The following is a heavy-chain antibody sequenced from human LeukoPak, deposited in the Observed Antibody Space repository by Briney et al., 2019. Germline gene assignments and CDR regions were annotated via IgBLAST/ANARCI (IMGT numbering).Heavy chain of an antibody. CDR3: ARASSIPTVLLWFGELSGDAFDI. CDR1: GGSISSYY. J-gene: IGHJ3*02. Sequence: SETLSLTCTVSGGSISSYYWSWIRQPAGKGLEWIGRIYTSGSTNYNPSLKSRVTMSVDTSKNQFSLKLSSVTAADTAVYYCARASSIPTVLLWFGELSGDAFDIWGQGTMVTVSS. CDR2: IYTSGST. D-gene: IGHD3-10*01. V-gene: IGHV4-4*07.